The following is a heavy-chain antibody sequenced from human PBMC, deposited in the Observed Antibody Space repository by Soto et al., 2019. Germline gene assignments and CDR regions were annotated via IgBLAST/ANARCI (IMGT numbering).Heavy chain of an antibody. CDR2: ISGYNGNT. D-gene: IGHD6-19*01. J-gene: IGHJ4*02. CDR1: GYTFSSYG. V-gene: IGHV1-18*01. Sequence: QVQLVQSGAEVKKPGASVKVSCKASGYTFSSYGISWVRQAPGQGLEWMGWISGYNGNTDYAQNLQGRVTMTTDTFTNTADMELRSLRSDDTAVYYCARARGQWLVTTEYDCWGQGTLVTVSS. CDR3: ARARGQWLVTTEYDC.